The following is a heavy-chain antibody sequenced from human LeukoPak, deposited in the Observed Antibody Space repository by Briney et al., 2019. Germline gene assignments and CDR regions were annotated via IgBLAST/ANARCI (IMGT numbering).Heavy chain of an antibody. D-gene: IGHD2-8*02. CDR2: IYYSGST. CDR3: ARHDKDVSLADVAFDI. Sequence: PSETLSLTCTVSGGSISSYYWSWIRQPPGKGLEWIGYIYYSGSTNYNPSLKSRVTISVDTSKNQFSLKLTSVTAADTAVYYCARHDKDVSLADVAFDIWGQGTLVSVSS. J-gene: IGHJ3*02. CDR1: GGSISSYY. V-gene: IGHV4-59*08.